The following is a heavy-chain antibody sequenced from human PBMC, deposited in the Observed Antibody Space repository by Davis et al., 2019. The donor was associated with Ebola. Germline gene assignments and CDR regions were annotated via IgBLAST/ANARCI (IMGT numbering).Heavy chain of an antibody. CDR1: GGSFSGYY. V-gene: IGHV4-34*01. CDR3: ARKQRGKTYYYGSGSYGGPFDY. J-gene: IGHJ4*02. D-gene: IGHD3-10*01. CDR2: INHSGST. Sequence: PSETLSLTCAVYGGSFSGYYWSWIRQPPGKGLEWIGEINHSGSTNYNPSLKSRVTISVDTSKNQFSLKLSSVTAADTAVYYCARKQRGKTYYYGSGSYGGPFDYGGQGTLVTVSS.